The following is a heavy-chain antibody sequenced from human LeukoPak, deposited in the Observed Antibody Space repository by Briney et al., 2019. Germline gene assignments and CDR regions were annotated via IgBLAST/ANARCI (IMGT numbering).Heavy chain of an antibody. CDR1: GFTFSIYS. Sequence: GGSLRLSCAASGFTFSIYSMNWVRQAPGRGLEWLSYITSRSSTIYYAASVKGRFTISRDDAKNLLFLQMNSLRAEDTAVYYCASSKPSFNHWGQGTLVTVSS. CDR2: ITSRSSTI. CDR3: ASSKPSFNH. J-gene: IGHJ4*02. V-gene: IGHV3-48*01.